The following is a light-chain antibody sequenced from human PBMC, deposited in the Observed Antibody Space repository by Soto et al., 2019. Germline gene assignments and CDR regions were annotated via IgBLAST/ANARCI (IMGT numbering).Light chain of an antibody. J-gene: IGLJ1*01. CDR2: DVS. CDR1: SSDVGGYNS. V-gene: IGLV2-14*01. CDR3: SSYTSSSSYV. Sequence: QSALTRPASVSGSPGQSITLLCTGTSSDVGGYNSVSWYQQHPGKAPKLMIHDVSNRPSGVSNRFSGSKSGNTASLTISGLQAEDEADYYCSSYTSSSSYVFGTGTKLTVL.